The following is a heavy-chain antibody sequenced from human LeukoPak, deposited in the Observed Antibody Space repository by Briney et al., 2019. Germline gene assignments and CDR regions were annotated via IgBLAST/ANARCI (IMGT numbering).Heavy chain of an antibody. CDR1: GFTLSSNY. D-gene: IGHD3-10*01. CDR3: ASGSGSYRTPYYYMDV. V-gene: IGHV3-53*01. CDR2: IYSGGST. J-gene: IGHJ6*03. Sequence: PGGSLRHSCVASGFTLSSNYMSWVRQAPRKGLEWVSVIYSGGSTYYADSVKGRFTISRDNSKNTLYLQMNSLRAEDTAVYYCASGSGSYRTPYYYMDVWGTGTTVTVSS.